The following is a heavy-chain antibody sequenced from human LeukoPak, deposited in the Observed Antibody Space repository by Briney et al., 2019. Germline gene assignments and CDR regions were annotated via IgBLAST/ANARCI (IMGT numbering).Heavy chain of an antibody. Sequence: SVTLSLTCAVYGGSFSGYYWSWIRQPPGKGLEWIGEINHSGSTNYNPSLKSRVTISVDTSKNQFSLKLSSVTAADTAVYYCARGLYCSGGSCYRPFDYWGQGTLVTVSS. CDR1: GGSFSGYY. CDR2: INHSGST. D-gene: IGHD2-15*01. V-gene: IGHV4-34*01. J-gene: IGHJ4*02. CDR3: ARGLYCSGGSCYRPFDY.